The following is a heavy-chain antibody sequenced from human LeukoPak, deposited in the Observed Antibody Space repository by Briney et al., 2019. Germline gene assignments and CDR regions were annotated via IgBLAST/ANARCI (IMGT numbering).Heavy chain of an antibody. CDR3: AKDIASSVHYYMDV. CDR1: GFTFDDYA. CDR2: LTRNSSSI. J-gene: IGHJ6*03. V-gene: IGHV3-9*01. Sequence: GGSLRLSCATSGFTFDDYAMHWVRQALGKGLEWVSGLTRNSSSIGYADSVKGRFTISRDNAKNSLYLQMTSLRAEDTAFYYCAKDIASSVHYYMDVWGKGTTVTVSS. D-gene: IGHD6-13*01.